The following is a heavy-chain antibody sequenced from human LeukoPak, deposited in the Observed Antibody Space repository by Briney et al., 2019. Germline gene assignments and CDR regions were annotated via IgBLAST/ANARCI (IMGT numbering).Heavy chain of an antibody. CDR2: ISYDGSGK. Sequence: GGSLRLSCAASGFTFSSYGMYWVRQAPGKGLEWVAVISYDGSGKYYADSVKGRFTVSRDNSKTPLYLQMNSLRAEDTAVYYCAKGASESSTWYTYFDYWGQGTLVTVSS. D-gene: IGHD6-13*01. J-gene: IGHJ4*02. CDR1: GFTFSSYG. V-gene: IGHV3-30*18. CDR3: AKGASESSTWYTYFDY.